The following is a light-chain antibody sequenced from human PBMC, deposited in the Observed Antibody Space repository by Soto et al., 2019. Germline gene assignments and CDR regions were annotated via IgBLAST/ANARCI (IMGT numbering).Light chain of an antibody. CDR1: NSDVGSYNY. CDR3: SSYATSGTLLL. V-gene: IGLV2-14*01. Sequence: QSVLTQPASVSGSPGQSITISCTGTNSDVGSYNYVSWYQQHPGKAPRLIIYEVTDRPSGVSDRFSGSKSGSTASLTISGLQAEDEADYYCSSYATSGTLLLFGGGTQLTVL. CDR2: EVT. J-gene: IGLJ3*02.